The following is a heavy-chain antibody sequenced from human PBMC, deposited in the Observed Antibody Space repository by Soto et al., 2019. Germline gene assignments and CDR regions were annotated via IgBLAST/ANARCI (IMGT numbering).Heavy chain of an antibody. V-gene: IGHV4-59*01. CDR3: ASGNPYDFWSGYYTATRGAFDI. D-gene: IGHD3-3*01. Sequence: QVQLQESGPGLVKPSETLSLTCTVSGGSIRSYYWSWIRQPPGKGLEWIGYIYYSGSTNYNPSLKSRVTISVDTSKNQFSLKLSSVTAADTAVYYCASGNPYDFWSGYYTATRGAFDIWGQGTMVTVSS. J-gene: IGHJ3*02. CDR1: GGSIRSYY. CDR2: IYYSGST.